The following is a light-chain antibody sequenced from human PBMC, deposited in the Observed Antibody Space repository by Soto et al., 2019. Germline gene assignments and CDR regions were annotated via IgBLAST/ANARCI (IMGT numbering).Light chain of an antibody. CDR3: QQYGSSL. CDR1: QSVSSSY. CDR2: GAS. J-gene: IGKJ3*01. V-gene: IGKV3-20*01. Sequence: EIVLTQSPGTLSLSPGERATLSCRASQSVSSSYLAWYQQKPGQAPRLLIYGASSMATDIPDRFSGSGSGTDFTLTISRLEPEDFAVYYCQQYGSSLFGPGTKVDIK.